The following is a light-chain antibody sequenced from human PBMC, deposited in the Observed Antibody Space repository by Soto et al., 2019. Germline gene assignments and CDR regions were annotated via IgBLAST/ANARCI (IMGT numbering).Light chain of an antibody. CDR3: QQYGSAGIT. V-gene: IGKV3-20*01. J-gene: IGKJ5*01. CDR1: QSVSSSY. Sequence: IVLTQSRGTLSLSPCERATLTFSDSQSVSSSYLAWYQQKPGKAPRLLIYGASSRATGIPDRFSGSGSGTDFTLTISRLEPEDFAVYYCQQYGSAGITFGQGTRLEIK. CDR2: GAS.